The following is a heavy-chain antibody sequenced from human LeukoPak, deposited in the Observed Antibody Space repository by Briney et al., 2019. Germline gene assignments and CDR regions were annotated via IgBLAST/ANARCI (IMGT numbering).Heavy chain of an antibody. V-gene: IGHV3-30-3*01. CDR2: ISYDGSNK. CDR3: ARDGGYDSGLVDY. CDR1: GGSISSTN. D-gene: IGHD3-22*01. J-gene: IGHJ4*02. Sequence: LSLTCAVSGGSISSTNWWSWVRQAPGKGLEWVAVISYDGSNKYYADSVKGRFTISRDNSKNTLYLQMNSLRAEDTAVYYCARDGGYDSGLVDYWGQGTLVTVSS.